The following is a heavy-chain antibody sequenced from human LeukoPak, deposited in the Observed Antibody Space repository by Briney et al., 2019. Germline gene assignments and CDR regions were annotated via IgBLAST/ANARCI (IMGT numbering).Heavy chain of an antibody. Sequence: PSETLSLTCTVSGGSISSYYWSWIRQPPGKGLEWIGYIYYSGSTNYDPSHKSRVTISVDTSKNQFSLKLSSVTAADTAVYYCAREGYSSSWYPGADNWFDPWGQGTLVTVSS. J-gene: IGHJ5*02. CDR1: GGSISSYY. D-gene: IGHD6-13*01. CDR3: AREGYSSSWYPGADNWFDP. V-gene: IGHV4-59*01. CDR2: IYYSGST.